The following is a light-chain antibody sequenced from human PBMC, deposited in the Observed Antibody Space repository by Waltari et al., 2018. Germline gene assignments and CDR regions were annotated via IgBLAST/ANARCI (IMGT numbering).Light chain of an antibody. Sequence: SGVLSPPPSVSVAPGQTARITCGGFSIAPYRAPWYQHKTGPAPSLVVRDAFGRPSGIPDRFSVSNVGDTATLTISRVEAGDEADYYCQVWDNISAHLVFGGGTKLTVL. CDR1: SIAPYR. CDR3: QVWDNISAHLV. V-gene: IGLV3-21*02. J-gene: IGLJ2*01. CDR2: DAF.